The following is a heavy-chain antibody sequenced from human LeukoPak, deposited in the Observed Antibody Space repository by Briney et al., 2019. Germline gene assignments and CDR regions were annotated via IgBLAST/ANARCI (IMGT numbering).Heavy chain of an antibody. CDR2: INSDGSST. D-gene: IGHD3-22*01. Sequence: GGSLRLSCAASGFTFSSYLMHWVRQAPGKGLVRVSRINSDGSSTSYADSVKGRFTISRDNAKNTLYLQMNSLRAEDTAVYYCARDPPPYYYDSSGYYSGVRWGQGTLVTVSS. CDR3: ARDPPPYYYDSSGYYSGVR. J-gene: IGHJ4*02. CDR1: GFTFSSYL. V-gene: IGHV3-74*01.